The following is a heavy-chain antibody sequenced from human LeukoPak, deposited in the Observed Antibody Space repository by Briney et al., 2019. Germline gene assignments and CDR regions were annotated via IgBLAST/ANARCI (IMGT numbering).Heavy chain of an antibody. CDR3: ARGNYYDSSGYRMDI. J-gene: IGHJ3*02. D-gene: IGHD3-22*01. V-gene: IGHV4-4*07. CDR2: IYTSGST. Sequence: SETLSLTCTVSGGSISSYYWSWIRQPAGKGLDWIGRIYTSGSTNYNPSFKSRVTMSVDTSKNQLSLKLSSVTAADTAVYYCARGNYYDSSGYRMDIWGQGTMVTVSS. CDR1: GGSISSYY.